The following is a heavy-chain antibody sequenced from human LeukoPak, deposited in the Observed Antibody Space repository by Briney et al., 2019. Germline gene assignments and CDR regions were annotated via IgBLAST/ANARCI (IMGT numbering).Heavy chain of an antibody. Sequence: ASVKVSCKASGGTFSSYAISWVRQAPGQGLEWMGRIIPILGIANYAQKFQGRVTITADKSTSTAYMELSSLRSEDTAVYYCARDGSSPPNWFDPWGQGTLVTVSS. J-gene: IGHJ5*02. D-gene: IGHD6-6*01. CDR2: IIPILGIA. CDR1: GGTFSSYA. V-gene: IGHV1-69*04. CDR3: ARDGSSPPNWFDP.